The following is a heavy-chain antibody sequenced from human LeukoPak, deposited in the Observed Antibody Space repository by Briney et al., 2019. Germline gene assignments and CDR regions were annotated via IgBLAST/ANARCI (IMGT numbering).Heavy chain of an antibody. CDR2: IYHSGST. Sequence: SETLSLTCAVSGYSISSGYYWGWIRQPPGKGLEWIGSIYHSGSTYYNPSLKSRVTISVDTSKNQFSLKLSSVTAADTAVYYRAGTFGVVIVPDYWGQGTLVTVSS. D-gene: IGHD3-3*01. V-gene: IGHV4-38-2*01. CDR3: AGTFGVVIVPDY. CDR1: GYSISSGYY. J-gene: IGHJ4*02.